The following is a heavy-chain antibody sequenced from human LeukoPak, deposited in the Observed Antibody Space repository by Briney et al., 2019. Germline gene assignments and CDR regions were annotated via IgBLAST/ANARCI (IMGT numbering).Heavy chain of an antibody. Sequence: PGGSLRLSCAASGFTFSSYAMHWVRQAPGKGLEWVAVISYDGSNKYYADSVKGRFTISRDNSKNTLYLQMNSLRAEDTAVYYCAKDLVVAARPPEYFQHWGQGTLVTVSS. J-gene: IGHJ1*01. D-gene: IGHD6-6*01. V-gene: IGHV3-30-3*01. CDR2: ISYDGSNK. CDR1: GFTFSSYA. CDR3: AKDLVVAARPPEYFQH.